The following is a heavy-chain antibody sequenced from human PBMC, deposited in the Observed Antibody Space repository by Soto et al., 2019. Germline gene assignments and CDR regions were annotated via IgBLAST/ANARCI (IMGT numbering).Heavy chain of an antibody. V-gene: IGHV2-5*02. D-gene: IGHD3-16*01. Sequence: QITLKESGPTLVKPTQTLTLTCTVSGFSLSTTGVGVGWIRQAPGKALDYLAIIFWDDDKYYSPPLKSRITITKDPSENPVGLTLTDVAPVDTGTCYCAYRRLQGATNFDLWGRGTLVTVSS. CDR1: GFSLSTTGVG. CDR2: IFWDDDK. J-gene: IGHJ2*01. CDR3: AYRRLQGATNFDL.